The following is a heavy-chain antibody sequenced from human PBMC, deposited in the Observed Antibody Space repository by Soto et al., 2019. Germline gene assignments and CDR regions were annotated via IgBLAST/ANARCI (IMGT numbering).Heavy chain of an antibody. J-gene: IGHJ4*02. CDR3: ARWGTTGGLDV. Sequence: QVQLVESGGGVVQPGTSLRLSCVGSGFTFRSFGIHWVRQAPGRGLEWVALTSYDGTNKYFGDSVKGRFTISRDNSRNTVDLQMDSLRLEDTALYYCARWGTTGGLDVWGQGTLVSVSS. CDR1: GFTFRSFG. D-gene: IGHD3-16*01. CDR2: TSYDGTNK. V-gene: IGHV3-30*19.